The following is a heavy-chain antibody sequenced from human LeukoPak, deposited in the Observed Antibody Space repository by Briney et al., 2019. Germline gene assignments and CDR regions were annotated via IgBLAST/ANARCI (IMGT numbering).Heavy chain of an antibody. V-gene: IGHV1-8*02. Sequence: ASVKVSCKASGYTFTGYYMHWVRQAPGQGLEWMGWMNPNSGNTGYAQKFQGRVTMTRNTSISTAYMELSSLRSEDTAVYYCARAGVVVVAAYASFDYWGQGTLVTVSS. CDR2: MNPNSGNT. CDR3: ARAGVVVVAAYASFDY. J-gene: IGHJ4*02. CDR1: GYTFTGYY. D-gene: IGHD2-15*01.